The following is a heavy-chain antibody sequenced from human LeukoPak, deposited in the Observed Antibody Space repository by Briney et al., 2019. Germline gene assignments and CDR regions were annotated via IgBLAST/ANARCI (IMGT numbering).Heavy chain of an antibody. CDR1: GYIFSDYG. Sequence: GGSLRLSCGVSGYIFSDYGMHWVRQAPGKGLEWVASIRFDGSNNYYADSVKGRFTISRDNSRNTLYLQMNSLRPEDTALYYCAKEWYVGSPPDYWGQGTQVTVSS. J-gene: IGHJ4*02. CDR2: IRFDGSNN. V-gene: IGHV3-30*02. D-gene: IGHD3-10*01. CDR3: AKEWYVGSPPDY.